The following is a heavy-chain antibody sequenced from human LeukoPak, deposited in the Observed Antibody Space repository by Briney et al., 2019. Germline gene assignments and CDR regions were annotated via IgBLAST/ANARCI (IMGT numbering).Heavy chain of an antibody. CDR2: ISAYNGNT. CDR3: AGIAAAGTPFDY. CDR1: GYTFTSYG. Sequence: ASVKVSCKASGYTFTSYGISWVRQAPGQGLEWMGWISAYNGNTNYAQKLQGRVTMTTDTSTSTAYMELRSLRSDDTAVYYCAGIAAAGTPFDYWGQGTLVTVSS. V-gene: IGHV1-18*01. J-gene: IGHJ4*02. D-gene: IGHD6-13*01.